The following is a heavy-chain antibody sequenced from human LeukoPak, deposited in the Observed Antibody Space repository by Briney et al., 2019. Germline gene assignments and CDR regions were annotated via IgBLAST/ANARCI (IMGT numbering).Heavy chain of an antibody. Sequence: ASVKVSCTASGYTFTSYYMHWVRQAPGQGLEWMGIINPSGGSTSYAQKFQGRVTMTRDTSTSTVYMELSSLRSEDTAVYYCARDLAPAAGYSSGWYVGDYWGQGTLVTVSS. CDR3: ARDLAPAAGYSSGWYVGDY. J-gene: IGHJ4*02. CDR2: INPSGGST. D-gene: IGHD6-19*01. CDR1: GYTFTSYY. V-gene: IGHV1-46*01.